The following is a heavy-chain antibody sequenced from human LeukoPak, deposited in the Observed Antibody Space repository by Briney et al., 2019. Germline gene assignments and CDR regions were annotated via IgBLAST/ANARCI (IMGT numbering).Heavy chain of an antibody. CDR1: GGSFSGYY. D-gene: IGHD1-7*01. V-gene: IGHV4-34*01. J-gene: IGHJ2*01. CDR2: INHSGST. Sequence: SETLSLTCAVYGGSFSGYYWSLIRQPPGKGLEWLGEINHSGSTNYNPSLKSRVTISVDTSKNQFSLKLSSVTAADTAVYYCARGISWNYEIWYFDLWGRGTLVTVSS. CDR3: ARGISWNYEIWYFDL.